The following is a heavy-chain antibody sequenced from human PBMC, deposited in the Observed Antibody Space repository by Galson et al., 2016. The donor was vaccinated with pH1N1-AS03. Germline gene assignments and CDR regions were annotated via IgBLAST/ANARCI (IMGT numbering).Heavy chain of an antibody. CDR2: IKRDGEKK. J-gene: IGHJ3*02. Sequence: SLRLSCAASGFSFGNYWMTWVRQAPGKGLEWLANIKRDGEKKHYVDSVKGRFTSSTDNAKNSLYLEMNSLRAEDTAVYYCARDANYHESDIYYDVFDMWGQGTMVTVSS. D-gene: IGHD3-22*01. CDR1: GFSFGNYW. CDR3: ARDANYHESDIYYDVFDM. V-gene: IGHV3-7*01.